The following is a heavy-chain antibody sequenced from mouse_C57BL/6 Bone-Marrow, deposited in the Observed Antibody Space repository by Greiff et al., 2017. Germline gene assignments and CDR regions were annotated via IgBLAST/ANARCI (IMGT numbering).Heavy chain of an antibody. V-gene: IGHV1-69*01. J-gene: IGHJ4*01. CDR1: GYTFTSYW. Sequence: QVQLKQSGAELVMPGASVKLSCKASGYTFTSYWMHWVKQRPGQGLEWIGEIDPSDSYTNYNQKFKGKSTLTVDKSSSTAYMQLSSLTSADSAVYYCARGYDHDYAMDYWGQGTSVTVSS. CDR2: IDPSDSYT. D-gene: IGHD2-4*01. CDR3: ARGYDHDYAMDY.